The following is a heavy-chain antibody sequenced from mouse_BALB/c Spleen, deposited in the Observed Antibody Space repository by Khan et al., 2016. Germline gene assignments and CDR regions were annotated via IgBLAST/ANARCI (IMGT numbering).Heavy chain of an antibody. V-gene: IGHV14-3*02. D-gene: IGHD2-4*01. Sequence: VQLQQPGAELVKPGASVKLSCTVSGFNIKDTYMHWVNQRPEQGLEWIGRIDPANGNTKYDPKFKDKATITADTSSNTAYLQLSSLPSEDTAVYYCSRGVYDYEFAYWGQGTLVTVSA. J-gene: IGHJ3*01. CDR3: SRGVYDYEFAY. CDR1: GFNIKDTY. CDR2: IDPANGNT.